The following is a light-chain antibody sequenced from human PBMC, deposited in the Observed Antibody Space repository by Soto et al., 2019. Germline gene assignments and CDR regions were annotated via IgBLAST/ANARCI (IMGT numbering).Light chain of an antibody. CDR2: DVS. V-gene: IGLV2-14*03. CDR1: TSDVGAYNY. Sequence: QSALTQPASVSGSPGQSITISCTGTTSDVGAYNYVSWYQHHPGKAPKLMIYDVSNRPSGVSNRFSGSKSGNTASLTISGLQAEDEADYYCLSYTTSTTYVFGTGTKVTVL. J-gene: IGLJ1*01. CDR3: LSYTTSTTYV.